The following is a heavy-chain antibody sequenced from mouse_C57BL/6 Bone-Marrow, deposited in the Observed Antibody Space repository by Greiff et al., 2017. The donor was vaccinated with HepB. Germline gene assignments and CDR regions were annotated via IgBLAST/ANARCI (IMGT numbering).Heavy chain of an antibody. Sequence: EVQLVESGGDLVKPGGSLKLSCAASGFTFSSYGMSWVRQTPDKRLEWVATISSGGSYTYYPDSVKGRFTISRDNAKNTLYLKMSSLKSEDTAMYYCATGTGFAYWGQGTLVTVSA. V-gene: IGHV5-6*01. CDR1: GFTFSSYG. J-gene: IGHJ3*01. CDR2: ISSGGSYT. CDR3: ATGTGFAY. D-gene: IGHD3-3*01.